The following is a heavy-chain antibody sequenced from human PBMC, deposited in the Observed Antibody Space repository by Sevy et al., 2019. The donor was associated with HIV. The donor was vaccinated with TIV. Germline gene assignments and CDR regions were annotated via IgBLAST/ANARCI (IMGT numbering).Heavy chain of an antibody. Sequence: GSLRLSCAVYGGSFSDYYWSWIRQSPGKGLEWIGEINHSGSTNYNPSLKSRVTISVDTSKNQFSLKVTSVAAADTAVYYCARSPKITGTTNYYYYIDVWCKGTTVTVSS. V-gene: IGHV4-34*01. J-gene: IGHJ6*03. D-gene: IGHD1-7*01. CDR3: ARSPKITGTTNYYYYIDV. CDR1: GGSFSDYY. CDR2: INHSGST.